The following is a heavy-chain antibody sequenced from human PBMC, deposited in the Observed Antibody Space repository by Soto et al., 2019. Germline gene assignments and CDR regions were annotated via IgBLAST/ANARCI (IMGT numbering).Heavy chain of an antibody. Sequence: SETLSLTCTVSGGSISSGGYYWSWIRQHPGKGLEWIGYIYYSGSTYYNPSLKSRVTISVDTSKNQFSLKLSSVTAADTAVYYCARDSNDYGDYPVYWFDPWGQGTLVTVSS. D-gene: IGHD4-17*01. CDR1: GGSISSGGYY. J-gene: IGHJ5*02. CDR2: IYYSGST. CDR3: ARDSNDYGDYPVYWFDP. V-gene: IGHV4-31*03.